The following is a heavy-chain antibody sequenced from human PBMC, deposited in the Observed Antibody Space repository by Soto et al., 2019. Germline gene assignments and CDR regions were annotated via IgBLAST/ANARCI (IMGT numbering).Heavy chain of an antibody. V-gene: IGHV1-18*01. Sequence: QVQLVQSGAEVKKPGASVKVSCKASGYTFTSYGIIWVRQAPGQGLEWMGWISAYNGNTNYAQKLQGRVTMTTDTSTSTAYMELRSLRSDDTAVYYCARFGYCSGGSCYPSPRGDYWGQGTLVTVSS. CDR2: ISAYNGNT. CDR1: GYTFTSYG. D-gene: IGHD2-15*01. J-gene: IGHJ4*02. CDR3: ARFGYCSGGSCYPSPRGDY.